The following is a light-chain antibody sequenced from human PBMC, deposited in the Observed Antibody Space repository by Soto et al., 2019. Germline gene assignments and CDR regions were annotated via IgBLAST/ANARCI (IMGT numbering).Light chain of an antibody. CDR3: QQYNNWPIT. V-gene: IGKV3D-15*03. Sequence: EIVLIQSPATRSLSPGERATLSCRASQLVGSYFAWCQHKPGQAPRLLISDASNRATGIPARFSGSGSGTECNLTITILQCEDFTVYQCQQYNNWPITSGQRTRLEI. CDR2: DAS. CDR1: QLVGSY. J-gene: IGKJ5*01.